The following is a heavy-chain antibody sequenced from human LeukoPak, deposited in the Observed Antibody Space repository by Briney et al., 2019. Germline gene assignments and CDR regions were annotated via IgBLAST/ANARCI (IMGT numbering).Heavy chain of an antibody. CDR2: FYYSGST. Sequence: SETLSLTCTVSGGSTSSYYWSWIRQPPGKGLEWIGYFYYSGSTNYNPSLKSRVTISVDTSKNQFSLKLSSVTAADTAVYYCARTGYYYDSSGYYFTYYFDYWGQGTLVTVSS. CDR1: GGSTSSYY. D-gene: IGHD3-22*01. V-gene: IGHV4-59*01. CDR3: ARTGYYYDSSGYYFTYYFDY. J-gene: IGHJ4*02.